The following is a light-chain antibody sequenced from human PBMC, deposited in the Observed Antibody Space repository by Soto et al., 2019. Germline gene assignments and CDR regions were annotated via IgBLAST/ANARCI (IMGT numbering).Light chain of an antibody. CDR1: SGSIANNY. J-gene: IGLJ2*01. CDR2: ENN. V-gene: IGLV6-57*04. Sequence: NFMLTQPHSVSESPGKTRSSSCTRSSGSIANNYVQWYQQRPGSAPTTVIYENNQRLSGVPDRFSGSTDGSSNSASLTISGLQTEDEADYYCQSYDRDFVVFGGGTKLTVL. CDR3: QSYDRDFVV.